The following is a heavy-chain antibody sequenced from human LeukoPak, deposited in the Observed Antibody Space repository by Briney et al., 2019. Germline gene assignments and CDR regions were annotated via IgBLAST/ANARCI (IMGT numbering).Heavy chain of an antibody. CDR1: GYSFTSYW. CDR2: IYPGDSDT. V-gene: IGHV5-51*01. CDR3: ARHEPDTAMVTGSTVADY. Sequence: GESLKISCKGSGYSFTSYWIGWVRQMPGKGLEWMGIIYPGDSDTRYSPSFQGQVTISADKSISTAYLQWSSLKASDTAMYYCARHEPDTAMVTGSTVADYWGQGTLVTVSS. D-gene: IGHD5-18*01. J-gene: IGHJ4*02.